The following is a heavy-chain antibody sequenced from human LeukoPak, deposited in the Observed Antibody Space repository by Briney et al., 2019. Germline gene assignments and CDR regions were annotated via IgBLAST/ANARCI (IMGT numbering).Heavy chain of an antibody. CDR2: MQYSGST. J-gene: IGHJ4*02. CDR3: ARRGSSTSWFDY. V-gene: IGHV4-39*01. Sequence: NPSETLSLTCTVSGGSISSSCYYWVWIRQPPGKGLEWIGNMQYSGSTYYNPSLKSRVAISVDTSKNQFSLKLSSVTAADTAVYYCARRGSSTSWFDYWGQGRLVAVSS. CDR1: GGSISSSCYY. D-gene: IGHD2-2*01.